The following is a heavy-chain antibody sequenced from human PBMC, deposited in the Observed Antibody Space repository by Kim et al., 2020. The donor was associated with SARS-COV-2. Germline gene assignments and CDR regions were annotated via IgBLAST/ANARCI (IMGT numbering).Heavy chain of an antibody. CDR1: GFSFSSYW. Sequence: GGSLRLSCAAPGFSFSSYWMHWVRQAPGKGLVWVSRINSDGCSTRYADSVKGRFTISRDTAKNTLYLQMNSLRAEDTAVYYCAREVSGSYYFDYWGQGTLVTVSS. CDR3: AREVSGSYYFDY. CDR2: INSDGCST. V-gene: IGHV3-74*01. D-gene: IGHD1-26*01. J-gene: IGHJ4*02.